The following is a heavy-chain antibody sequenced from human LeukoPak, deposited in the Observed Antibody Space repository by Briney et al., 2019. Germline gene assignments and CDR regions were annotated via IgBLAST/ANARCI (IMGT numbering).Heavy chain of an antibody. CDR2: ISSSGSTI. CDR1: GFTFSDYY. J-gene: IGHJ4*02. CDR3: ARDGVTYSSGWYTEFDY. V-gene: IGHV3-11*04. D-gene: IGHD6-19*01. Sequence: GGSLRLSCAASGFTFSDYYMSWIRQAPGKGLEWVSYISSSGSTIYYADSVKGRFTISRDNAKNSLYLRMNSLRAEDTAVYYCARDGVTYSSGWYTEFDYWGQGTLVTVSS.